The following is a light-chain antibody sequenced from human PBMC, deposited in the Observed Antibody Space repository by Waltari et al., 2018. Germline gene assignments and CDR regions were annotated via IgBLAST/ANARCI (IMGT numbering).Light chain of an antibody. Sequence: SVLTPPPSASGTSGPRVNISCSVSSSHLGNHYVYWYPLLPGASPKLLLFKNKQRPAGVPDRFSDSKSGTSASLAISGLRAEDEADYYCAAWDDSLSSLVFGGGTKLSVL. V-gene: IGLV1-47*01. CDR1: SSHLGNHY. J-gene: IGLJ3*02. CDR3: AAWDDSLSSLV. CDR2: KNK.